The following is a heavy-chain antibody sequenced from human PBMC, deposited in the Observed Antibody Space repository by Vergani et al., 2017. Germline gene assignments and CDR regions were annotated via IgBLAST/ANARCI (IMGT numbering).Heavy chain of an antibody. J-gene: IGHJ5*02. Sequence: EVQLVESGGGLVQPGGSLRLSCAASGFTFSSYWMHWVRQAPGKGLVWVSGISWNSGSIGYADSVKGRFTISRDNAKNSLYLQMNSLRAEDTALYYCAKDISGATYGWFDPWGQGTLVTVSS. CDR3: AKDISGATYGWFDP. CDR1: GFTFSSYW. D-gene: IGHD1-26*01. V-gene: IGHV3-9*01. CDR2: ISWNSGSI.